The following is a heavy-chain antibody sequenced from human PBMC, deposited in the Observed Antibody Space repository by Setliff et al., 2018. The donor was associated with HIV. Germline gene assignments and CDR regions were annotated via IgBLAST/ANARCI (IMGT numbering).Heavy chain of an antibody. Sequence: PGGSLRLSCLASGFTFRNAWMNWVRQAPGKGLEWVGRIKSNIDGGATDYAAPVKGRFIITRDDSKSALYLQMNSLRAEDTAVYYCAKDRGPEGAPYSYYGMDVWGQGTTVTVSS. CDR2: IKSNIDGGAT. CDR1: GFTFRNAW. J-gene: IGHJ6*02. CDR3: AKDRGPEGAPYSYYGMDV. V-gene: IGHV3-15*01.